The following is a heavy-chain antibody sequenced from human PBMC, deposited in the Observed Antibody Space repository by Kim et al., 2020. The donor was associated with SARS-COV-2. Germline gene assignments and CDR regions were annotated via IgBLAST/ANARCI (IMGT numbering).Heavy chain of an antibody. D-gene: IGHD3-22*01. Sequence: YADSVKGRFTISRDNSKNTLYLQMNSLRAEDTAVYYCARDYYDSSRSLDIWGQGTMVTVSS. J-gene: IGHJ3*02. CDR3: ARDYYDSSRSLDI. V-gene: IGHV3-33*01.